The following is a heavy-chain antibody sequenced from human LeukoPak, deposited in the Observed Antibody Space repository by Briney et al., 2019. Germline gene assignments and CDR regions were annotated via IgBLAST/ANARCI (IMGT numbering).Heavy chain of an antibody. Sequence: GGSLRLSCAASGFTFSSYSMNWVRQAPGKGLEWVSYISSSSSTIYYADSVKGRFTISRDNAKNSLYLQMNSLRAEDTAVYYCATMGRFGELPLDYWGQGTLVTVSS. D-gene: IGHD3-10*01. J-gene: IGHJ4*02. CDR2: ISSSSSTI. CDR1: GFTFSSYS. V-gene: IGHV3-48*04. CDR3: ATMGRFGELPLDY.